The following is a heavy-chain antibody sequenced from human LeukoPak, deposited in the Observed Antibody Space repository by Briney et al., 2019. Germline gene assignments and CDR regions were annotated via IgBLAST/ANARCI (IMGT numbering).Heavy chain of an antibody. Sequence: SETLSLTCAVYGGSFSVYHWSWIRQPPGKGLEWIGYIYYSGSTNYNPSLKSRVTISVDTSKNQFSLKLSSVTAADTAVYYCARLTMVRGVLAGGWFDPWGQGTLVTVSS. CDR1: GGSFSVYH. V-gene: IGHV4-59*12. D-gene: IGHD3-10*01. CDR3: ARLTMVRGVLAGGWFDP. CDR2: IYYSGST. J-gene: IGHJ5*02.